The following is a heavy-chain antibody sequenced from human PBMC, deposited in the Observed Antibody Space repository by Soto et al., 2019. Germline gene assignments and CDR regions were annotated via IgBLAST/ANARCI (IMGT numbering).Heavy chain of an antibody. V-gene: IGHV4-31*03. J-gene: IGHJ4*02. D-gene: IGHD3-16*02. Sequence: SETLSLTCTVSGGSISSGGYYWSWIRQHPGKGLEWIGYIYYSGSTYYNPSLKSRVTISVDTSKNQFSLKLSSVTAADTAVYYRARELVTETYYFDYWGQGTLVTVSS. CDR2: IYYSGST. CDR1: GGSISSGGYY. CDR3: ARELVTETYYFDY.